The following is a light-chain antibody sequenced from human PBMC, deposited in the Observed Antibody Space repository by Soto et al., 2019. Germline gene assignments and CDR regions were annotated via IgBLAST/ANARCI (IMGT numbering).Light chain of an antibody. CDR1: QRINKW. CDR3: QQYETFSGT. Sequence: DIQMTQAPSTLSASIGDRVTITCRASQRINKWLAWHQQKPGKAPKLLIYDASSLQSGVPPRFSGSGSGTKFTLTIASLQPDDFATYYCQQYETFSGTVGPGTKVDIK. J-gene: IGKJ1*01. V-gene: IGKV1-5*01. CDR2: DAS.